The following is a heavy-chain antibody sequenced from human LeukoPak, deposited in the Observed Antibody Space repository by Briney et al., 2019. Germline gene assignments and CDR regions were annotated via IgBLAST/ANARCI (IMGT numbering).Heavy chain of an antibody. J-gene: IGHJ3*02. V-gene: IGHV4-59*01. Sequence: PSETLSLTCTVSGGSISSNYWSWIRQPPGKGLEWIGYIYYSGSTNYNPSLKSRVTISVDTSKNQFSLKLSSVTAADTAVYYCARDFEGFDIWGQGTMVTVSS. CDR2: IYYSGST. CDR3: ARDFEGFDI. CDR1: GGSISSNY.